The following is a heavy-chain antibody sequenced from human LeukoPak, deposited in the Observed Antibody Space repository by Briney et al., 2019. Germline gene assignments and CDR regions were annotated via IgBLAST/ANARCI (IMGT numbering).Heavy chain of an antibody. CDR3: ARVTDQETYSGSLA. V-gene: IGHV1-69*05. Sequence: ASVKVSCKASGGTFSSYAISWVRQAPGQGLEWMGGIIPIFGTANYAQKFQGRVTITTDESTSTAYMELSSLRSEDTAVYYCARVTDQETYSGSLAWGQGTLVTVSS. CDR1: GGTFSSYA. D-gene: IGHD1-26*01. J-gene: IGHJ5*02. CDR2: IIPIFGTA.